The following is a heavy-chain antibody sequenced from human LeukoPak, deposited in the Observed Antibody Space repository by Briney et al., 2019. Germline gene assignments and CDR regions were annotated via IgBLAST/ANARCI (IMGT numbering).Heavy chain of an antibody. Sequence: SETLSLTCTVSGGSISSSSYYWGWIRQPPGKGLEWIXXXYXXGSTYYSPSLKSRVTISVDTSKSQFSLKLSSVTAADTAVYYXXXXXXXXXSKYCXXXXFDYWGQGTLVTVSS. CDR3: XXXXXXXXSKYCXXXXFDY. CDR2: XYXXGST. V-gene: IGHV4-39*01. D-gene: IGHD2/OR15-2a*01. CDR1: GGSISSSSYY. J-gene: IGHJ4*02.